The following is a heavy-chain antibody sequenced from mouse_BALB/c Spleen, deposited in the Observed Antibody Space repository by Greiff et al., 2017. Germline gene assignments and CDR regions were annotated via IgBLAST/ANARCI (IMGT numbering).Heavy chain of an antibody. CDR1: GYTFTNYW. J-gene: IGHJ2*01. Sequence: VQLQESGAELVRPGTSVKISCKASGYTFTNYWLGWVKQRPGHGLEWIGDIYPGGGYTNYNEKFKGKATLTADTSSSTAYMQLSSLTSEDSAVYFCARSEGYYYGYYWGQGTTLTVSS. CDR2: IYPGGGYT. D-gene: IGHD1-2*01. V-gene: IGHV1-63*02. CDR3: ARSEGYYYGYY.